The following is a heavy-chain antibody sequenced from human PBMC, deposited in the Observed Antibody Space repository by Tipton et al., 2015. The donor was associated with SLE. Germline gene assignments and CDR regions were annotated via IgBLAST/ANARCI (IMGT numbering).Heavy chain of an antibody. CDR3: ARVRGRGYFQH. Sequence: LRLSCTVSGGSISSYYWSWIRQPPGKGLEWIGYIYYSGSTNYNPSLKSRVTISVDTSKNQFSLKLSSVTAAGTAVYYCARVRGRGYFQHWGQGTLVTVSS. J-gene: IGHJ1*01. CDR2: IYYSGST. D-gene: IGHD3-10*01. V-gene: IGHV4-59*01. CDR1: GGSISSYY.